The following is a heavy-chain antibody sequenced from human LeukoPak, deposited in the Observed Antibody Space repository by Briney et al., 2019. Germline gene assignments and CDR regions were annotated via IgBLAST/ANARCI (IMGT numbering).Heavy chain of an antibody. Sequence: ASVKVSCKASGYTFTGYYMHWVRQAPGQGLEWMGWINPNSGGTNYAQKLQGRVTMTRDTSISTAYMELSRLRSDDTAVYYCARISGLRLGELSYWGQGTLVTVSS. CDR2: INPNSGGT. J-gene: IGHJ4*02. CDR3: ARISGLRLGELSY. V-gene: IGHV1-2*02. CDR1: GYTFTGYY. D-gene: IGHD3-16*01.